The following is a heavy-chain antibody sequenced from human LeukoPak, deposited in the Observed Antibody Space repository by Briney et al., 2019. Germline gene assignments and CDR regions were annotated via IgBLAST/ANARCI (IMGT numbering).Heavy chain of an antibody. J-gene: IGHJ6*03. CDR1: GYTFTGYY. V-gene: IGHV1-2*02. Sequence: GASVKVSCKASGYTFTGYYMHWVRQAPGQGLEWMGWIYPNSGGTNYAQKFQGRVTMTRDTSISTAYMELSRLRSDDTAVYYCARGAVTTSYYYYMDVWGKGTTVTISS. CDR2: IYPNSGGT. D-gene: IGHD4-17*01. CDR3: ARGAVTTSYYYYMDV.